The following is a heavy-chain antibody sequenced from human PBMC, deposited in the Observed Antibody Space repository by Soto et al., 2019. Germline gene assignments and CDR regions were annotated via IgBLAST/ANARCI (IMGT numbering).Heavy chain of an antibody. D-gene: IGHD2-2*02. CDR1: GFTFNTYG. Sequence: PGGSLRLSCAASGFTFNTYGMHWVRQAPGKGLEWVAFISYDGSEKYYVDSVKVRFTISKDNSNNTLYLQMNSLRPEDTAVYYCAKSPNFYCSSPNCYKYYFDXWGQVTRVTVSX. J-gene: IGHJ4*02. V-gene: IGHV3-30*18. CDR2: ISYDGSEK. CDR3: AKSPNFYCSSPNCYKYYFDX.